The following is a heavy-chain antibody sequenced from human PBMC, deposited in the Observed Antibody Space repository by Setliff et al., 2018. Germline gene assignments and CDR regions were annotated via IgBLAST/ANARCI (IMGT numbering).Heavy chain of an antibody. V-gene: IGHV3-23*01. CDR1: GFTFSIYS. Sequence: LRLSCAASGFTFSIYSMSWVRQAPGKGLEWVALISATGGATYYADSVKGRFTIFRDNSKNGLYLQMNDLRAEDTAVYYCAKDLASWSPDRWGLGTLVTVSS. D-gene: IGHD3-3*01. CDR2: ISATGGAT. CDR3: AKDLASWSPDR. J-gene: IGHJ4*02.